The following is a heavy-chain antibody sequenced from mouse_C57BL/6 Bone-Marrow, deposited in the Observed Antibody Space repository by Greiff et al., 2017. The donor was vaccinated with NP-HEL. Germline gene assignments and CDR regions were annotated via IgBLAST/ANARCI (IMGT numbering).Heavy chain of an antibody. CDR3: ARVVHPLPLDY. Sequence: QVQLKQPGAELVKPGASVKMSCKASGYTFTSYWITWVKQRPGQGLEWIGDIYPGSGSTNYTEKFKSKATLTVDTSSSTAYMQLSSLTSEDSAVYYCARVVHPLPLDYWGQGTTLTVSS. CDR1: GYTFTSYW. CDR2: IYPGSGST. D-gene: IGHD1-1*02. J-gene: IGHJ2*01. V-gene: IGHV1-55*01.